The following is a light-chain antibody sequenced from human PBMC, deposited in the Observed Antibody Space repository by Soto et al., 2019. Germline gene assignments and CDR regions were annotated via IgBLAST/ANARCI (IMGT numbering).Light chain of an antibody. J-gene: IGLJ2*01. CDR1: SSDIGAYNY. Sequence: QSALTQPASVSGSPGQSITISCTGTSSDIGAYNYVSWYQHHPGKAPKLLIYGVTNRPSGVSNRFSGSKSGNTASLTISGLQAEDEADYYGNSFRISSNIDDVFGGGTKLTVL. CDR3: NSFRISSNIDDV. CDR2: GVT. V-gene: IGLV2-14*03.